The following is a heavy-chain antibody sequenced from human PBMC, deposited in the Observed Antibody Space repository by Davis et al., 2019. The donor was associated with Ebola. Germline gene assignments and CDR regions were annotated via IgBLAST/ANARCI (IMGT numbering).Heavy chain of an antibody. CDR1: GYTFTSYG. CDR3: ARAQFPTTSDH. J-gene: IGHJ4*02. D-gene: IGHD1-1*01. Sequence: ASVKVSCKASGYTFTSYGITWMRQAPGQGLEWMGWINPHNGNTNYAQSVQGRVTMTTDTSTTTAYMEVGSLRSDDTAVYYCARAQFPTTSDHWGQGTLVTVSS. V-gene: IGHV1-18*04. CDR2: INPHNGNT.